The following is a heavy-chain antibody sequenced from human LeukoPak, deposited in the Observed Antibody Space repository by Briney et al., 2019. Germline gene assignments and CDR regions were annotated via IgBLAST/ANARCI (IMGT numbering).Heavy chain of an antibody. Sequence: GGSLRLSCASSGFTVNTNYMSWVRQAPGKGLEWVSVIYSGGSTYYADSVKGRFTISRDNSENTLYLQMDSLRAEDTAVYYCARGYSSTLFDYWGQGTLVTVSS. CDR2: IYSGGST. CDR1: GFTVNTNY. D-gene: IGHD2-2*01. J-gene: IGHJ4*02. V-gene: IGHV3-66*01. CDR3: ARGYSSTLFDY.